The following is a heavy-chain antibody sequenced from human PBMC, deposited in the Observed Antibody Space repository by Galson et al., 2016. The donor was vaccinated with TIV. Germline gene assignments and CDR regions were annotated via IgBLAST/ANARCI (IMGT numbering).Heavy chain of an antibody. CDR3: TRVPFDYHDTSGYSYYFDY. J-gene: IGHJ4*02. CDR2: INSGGSSI. CDR1: GFTFSNYW. V-gene: IGHV3-74*01. Sequence: SLRLSCAASGFTFSNYWMEWVPQVPGKGLVWVSRINSGGSSIRYADCVKGSFTISRDNAENTLYLQMNSLRAEDTAVYYCTRVPFDYHDTSGYSYYFDYWGQGTLVSVSS. D-gene: IGHD3-22*01.